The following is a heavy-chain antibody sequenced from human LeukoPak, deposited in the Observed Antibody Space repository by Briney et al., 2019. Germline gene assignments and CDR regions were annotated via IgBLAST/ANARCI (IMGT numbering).Heavy chain of an antibody. V-gene: IGHV3-7*01. Sequence: GGSLRLSCAASGFTFSNYSMSWLRQAPGKGLEWVANIKQDGSEKYYMDSVKGRFTISRDNAKNSLYMQMNSLRAEDTAVYYCARDSNVLRFLEWLLWDALKYWGQGTQVTVSS. CDR3: ARDSNVLRFLEWLLWDALKY. CDR1: GFTFSNYS. CDR2: IKQDGSEK. D-gene: IGHD3-3*01. J-gene: IGHJ4*02.